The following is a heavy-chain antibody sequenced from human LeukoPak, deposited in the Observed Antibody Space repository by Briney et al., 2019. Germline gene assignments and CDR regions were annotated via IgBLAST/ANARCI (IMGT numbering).Heavy chain of an antibody. CDR2: ITSNGGST. J-gene: IGHJ5*02. V-gene: IGHV3-64D*08. Sequence: PGGSLRLSCSASGFTFSTNSMHWVRQASGKGLEFVSAITSNGGSTYYADSVKGRFTISRDNSKNTLYLQMSSLGAEDTAVYYCVTVGMTSIWSYLRFDPRGQGTLVSVSS. CDR3: VTVGMTSIWSYLRFDP. CDR1: GFTFSTNS. D-gene: IGHD1-26*01.